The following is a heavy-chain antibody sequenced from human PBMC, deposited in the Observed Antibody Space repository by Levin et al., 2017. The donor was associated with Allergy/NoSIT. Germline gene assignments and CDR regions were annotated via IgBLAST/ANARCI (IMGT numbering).Heavy chain of an antibody. CDR3: ARDGWGDTTMPGSGYYYYAIDV. Sequence: GGSLRLSCAASGFTVSTNYMSWVRQAPGKGLEWVSVIFSGGSTYYADTVKGRFPIPRDNSKNKLYLQMNSLRVEDTAVYYCARDGWGDTTMPGSGYYYYAIDVWGQGTTVTVSS. V-gene: IGHV3-53*01. D-gene: IGHD5-18*01. CDR1: GFTVSTNY. J-gene: IGHJ6*02. CDR2: IFSGGST.